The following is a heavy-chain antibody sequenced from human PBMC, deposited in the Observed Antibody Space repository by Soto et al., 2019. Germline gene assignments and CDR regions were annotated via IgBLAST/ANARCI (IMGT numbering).Heavy chain of an antibody. CDR1: GGSISSYY. D-gene: IGHD4-17*01. V-gene: IGHV4-59*01. J-gene: IGHJ6*02. CDR2: IYYSGST. CDR3: ARGPPGVAVTNPYYYYGMDV. Sequence: PSETLSLTCTVSGGSISSYYWSWIRQPPGKGLEWIGYIYYSGSTNYNPSLKSRVTISVDTSKNQFSLKLSSVTAADTAVYYCARGPPGVAVTNPYYYYGMDVWGQGTTVTVSS.